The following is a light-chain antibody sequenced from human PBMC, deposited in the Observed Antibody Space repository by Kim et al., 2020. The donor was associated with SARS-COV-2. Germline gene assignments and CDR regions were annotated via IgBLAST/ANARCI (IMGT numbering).Light chain of an antibody. CDR3: QQFTS. Sequence: PSCLSSSVGDTVTITGRARQSISSWMAWYQQKPGKAPKLLLYKASTLQSGVPSRFSGSESGTEFSLTISSLQPDDFATYYCQQFTSFGQGTKLEI. CDR1: QSISSW. J-gene: IGKJ2*01. CDR2: KAS. V-gene: IGKV1-5*03.